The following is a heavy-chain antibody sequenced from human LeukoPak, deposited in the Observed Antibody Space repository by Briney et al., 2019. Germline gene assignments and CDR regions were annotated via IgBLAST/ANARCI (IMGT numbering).Heavy chain of an antibody. V-gene: IGHV4-39*01. Sequence: LETLSLTCTVSGGSISSSSYYWGWIRQPPGKGLEWIGSIYYSGSTYYNPSLKSRVTISVDTSKNQFSLKLSSVTAADTAVYYCAATIAVAGRYAFDIWGQGTMVTVSS. CDR3: AATIAVAGRYAFDI. D-gene: IGHD6-19*01. CDR2: IYYSGST. CDR1: GGSISSSSYY. J-gene: IGHJ3*02.